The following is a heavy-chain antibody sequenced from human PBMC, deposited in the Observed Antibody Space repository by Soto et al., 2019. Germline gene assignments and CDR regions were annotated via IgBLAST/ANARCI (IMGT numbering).Heavy chain of an antibody. D-gene: IGHD3-10*01. CDR3: AKDSGGLTVKFGRNWFDP. V-gene: IGHV3-23*01. Sequence: SGGSLILSCAASGFTFSSYTMSWVRQAPGKGLEWVSSISGSGGSTYYADSVKGRFTISRDNSKNTLYLQMNSLRAEDTAVYYCAKDSGGLTVKFGRNWFDPWGQGTLVTVSS. CDR2: ISGSGGST. J-gene: IGHJ5*02. CDR1: GFTFSSYT.